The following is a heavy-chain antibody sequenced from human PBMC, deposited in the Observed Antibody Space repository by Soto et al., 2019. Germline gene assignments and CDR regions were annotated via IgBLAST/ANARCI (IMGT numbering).Heavy chain of an antibody. CDR1: GGTLSNYA. CDR2: IMPIFVTP. Sequence: QVQLVQSGAEVKKPGSSVKVSCKASGGTLSNYAISWVRQAPGQGLEWMGGIMPIFVTPNYAQKFQGRVAIIEDKSTSTAYMELSSLRSDDTAVYYCARVPDDYGDYGYYWGQGTLVTVSS. J-gene: IGHJ4*02. V-gene: IGHV1-69*06. D-gene: IGHD4-17*01. CDR3: ARVPDDYGDYGYY.